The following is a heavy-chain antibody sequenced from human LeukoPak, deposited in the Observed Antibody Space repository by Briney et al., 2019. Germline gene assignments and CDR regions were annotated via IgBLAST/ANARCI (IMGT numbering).Heavy chain of an antibody. CDR2: IYHSGST. V-gene: IGHV4-38-2*02. Sequence: PSETLSLTCTVSGYSISSGYYWGWIRQPPGKGLEWIGSIYHSGSTYYNPSLKSRVTISVDTSENQFSLKLSSVTAADTAVYYCARDGLRFLEWLREYYMDVWGKGTTVTVSS. J-gene: IGHJ6*03. CDR3: ARDGLRFLEWLREYYMDV. CDR1: GYSISSGYY. D-gene: IGHD3-3*01.